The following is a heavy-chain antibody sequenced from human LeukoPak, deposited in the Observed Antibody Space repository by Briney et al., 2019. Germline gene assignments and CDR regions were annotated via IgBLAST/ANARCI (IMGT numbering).Heavy chain of an antibody. CDR1: GYTFTGYY. D-gene: IGHD6-19*01. Sequence: ASVKVSCKASGYTFTGYYMHWVRQAPGQGLEWMGRINPNSGGTNYAQKFQDRVTMTRDTSISTAYMELSRLGSDDTAVYYCARAPRYSSGWFFDYWGQGTLVTVSS. CDR3: ARAPRYSSGWFFDY. V-gene: IGHV1-2*06. CDR2: INPNSGGT. J-gene: IGHJ4*02.